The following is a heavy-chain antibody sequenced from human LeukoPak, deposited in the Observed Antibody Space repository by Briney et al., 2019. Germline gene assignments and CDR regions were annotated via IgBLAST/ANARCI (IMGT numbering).Heavy chain of an antibody. D-gene: IGHD6-19*01. Sequence: PSETLSLTCAVYGGSFSGYVWSWIRQPPGKGLEWIGEINHSGGTNYNPSLKSRVTISVDTSKNQFSLKLSSVTAADTAVYYCARGRWLDNYWGQGVLVTVSS. J-gene: IGHJ4*02. CDR1: GGSFSGYV. CDR3: ARGRWLDNY. V-gene: IGHV4-34*01. CDR2: INHSGGT.